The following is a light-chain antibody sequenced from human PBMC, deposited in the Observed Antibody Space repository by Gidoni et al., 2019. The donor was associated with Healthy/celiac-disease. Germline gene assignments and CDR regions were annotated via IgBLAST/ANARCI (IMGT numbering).Light chain of an antibody. V-gene: IGLV6-57*03. CDR2: EYN. CDR1: SGRIASND. J-gene: IGLJ3*02. Sequence: NFMLTQPHSVSESPGKTVTISCTRSSGRIASNDVQWYHQRPGSAPTTVIYEYNQRPSGVPDRFSGSIDSSSNSASLTISGLKTEDEADYYCQSYDSSNLWVFGGGTKLTVL. CDR3: QSYDSSNLWV.